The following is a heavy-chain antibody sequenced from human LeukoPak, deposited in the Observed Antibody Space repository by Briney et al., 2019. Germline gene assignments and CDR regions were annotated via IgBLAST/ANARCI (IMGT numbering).Heavy chain of an antibody. D-gene: IGHD3-22*01. CDR1: GFTFSSYW. CDR3: ARGNYYYDSSGYYLDY. Sequence: GGSPRLSCAASGFTFSSYWMHWVRQAPGKGLVWVSRINSDGSSTSYADSVKGRFTISRDNAKNTLYLQMNSLRAEDTAVYYCARGNYYYDSSGYYLDYWGQGTLVTVSS. CDR2: INSDGSST. J-gene: IGHJ4*02. V-gene: IGHV3-74*01.